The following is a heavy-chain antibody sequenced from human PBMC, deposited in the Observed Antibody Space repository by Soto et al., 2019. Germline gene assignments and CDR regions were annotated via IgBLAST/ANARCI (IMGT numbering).Heavy chain of an antibody. CDR2: ISYDGSNK. CDR3: ARDGANYYDSSGYYSYFDY. V-gene: IGHV3-30-3*01. Sequence: QVQLVESGGGVVQPGRSLRLSCAASGFTFSSYAMHWVRQAPGKGLEWVAVISYDGSNKYYADSVKGRFTISRVNSKNTLYLQMNSLRAEDTAVYYCARDGANYYDSSGYYSYFDYWGQGTLVTVSS. D-gene: IGHD3-22*01. CDR1: GFTFSSYA. J-gene: IGHJ4*02.